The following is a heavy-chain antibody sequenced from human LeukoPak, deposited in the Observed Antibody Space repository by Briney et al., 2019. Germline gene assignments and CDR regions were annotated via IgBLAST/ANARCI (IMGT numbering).Heavy chain of an antibody. D-gene: IGHD3-22*01. V-gene: IGHV3-74*01. CDR3: AKTGGYDSSGYHYYYYMDV. J-gene: IGHJ6*03. Sequence: GGSLRLSCAASGFTFSSYWMHWVRQAPVKGLVWVSRINSDGSSTSYADSVKGRFTISRDNAKNTLYLQMNSLRAEDTAVYYCAKTGGYDSSGYHYYYYMDVWGKGTTVTVSS. CDR1: GFTFSSYW. CDR2: INSDGSST.